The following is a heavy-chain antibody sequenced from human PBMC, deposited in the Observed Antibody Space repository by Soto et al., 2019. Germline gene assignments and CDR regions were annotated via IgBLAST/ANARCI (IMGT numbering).Heavy chain of an antibody. D-gene: IGHD3-22*01. Sequence: ASVKVSCKASGYTFSSYGISWVRQAPGQGLEWMGWISAYNGNTNYAQKLQGRVTMTTDTSTSTAYMELRSLRSDDTAVYYCARDHYYDNTGYNFDYWGLGTLVNVS. CDR1: GYTFSSYG. CDR2: ISAYNGNT. V-gene: IGHV1-18*01. J-gene: IGHJ4*02. CDR3: ARDHYYDNTGYNFDY.